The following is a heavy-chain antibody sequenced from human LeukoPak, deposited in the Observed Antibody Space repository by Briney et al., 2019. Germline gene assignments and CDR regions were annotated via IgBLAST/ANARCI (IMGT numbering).Heavy chain of an antibody. J-gene: IGHJ4*02. V-gene: IGHV3-15*01. D-gene: IGHD3-22*01. CDR2: IKSKTDGGTT. Sequence: GGSPRLSCAASGFTFSNAWMSWVRQAPGKGLEWVGRIKSKTDGGTTDYAAPVKGRFTISRDDSKNTLYLQMNSLKSEDTAVYYCTTDRYYYDSSTDFWGQGTLVTVSS. CDR1: GFTFSNAW. CDR3: TTDRYYYDSSTDF.